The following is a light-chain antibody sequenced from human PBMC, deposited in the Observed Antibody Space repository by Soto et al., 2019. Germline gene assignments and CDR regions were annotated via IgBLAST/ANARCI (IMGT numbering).Light chain of an antibody. Sequence: EIVLTQSPGTLPLSPGERATLSCSPSQSASNSYLASHQQKPSQAPRLLIFGASSGATGIPDRFTGSGCGTDFTLTVGRLEPEDFALYYCLQYGSSPRTFGQGAKVDSK. V-gene: IGKV3-20*01. CDR3: LQYGSSPRT. CDR2: GAS. J-gene: IGKJ1*01. CDR1: QSASNSY.